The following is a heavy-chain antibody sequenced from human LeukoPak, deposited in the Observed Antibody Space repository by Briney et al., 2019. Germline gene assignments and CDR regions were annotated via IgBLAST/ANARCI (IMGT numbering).Heavy chain of an antibody. CDR1: GGSISSGGYY. J-gene: IGHJ3*02. V-gene: IGHV4-31*03. CDR3: ARGLNWNYPHDAFDI. CDR2: IYYSGST. D-gene: IGHD1-7*01. Sequence: SQTLSLTCTVSGGSISSGGYYWSWIRQHPGKGLEWIGYIYYSGSTNYNPSLKSRVTISVDTSKNQFSLKLSSVTAADTAVYYCARGLNWNYPHDAFDIWGQGTMVTVSS.